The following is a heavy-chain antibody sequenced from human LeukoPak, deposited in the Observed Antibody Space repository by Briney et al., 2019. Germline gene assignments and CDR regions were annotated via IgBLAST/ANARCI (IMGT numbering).Heavy chain of an antibody. V-gene: IGHV3-48*03. Sequence: PGGSLRLSCAASGFTFSSYEMNWVRQAAGKGLEWVSYIRSGSTIYYADSVKGRFAISRDNAKKSLYLQMNSLRAEDTAVYYCARISGAAAQHFDYWGQGTLVTVSS. CDR2: IRSGSTI. CDR3: ARISGAAAQHFDY. J-gene: IGHJ4*02. CDR1: GFTFSSYE. D-gene: IGHD6-13*01.